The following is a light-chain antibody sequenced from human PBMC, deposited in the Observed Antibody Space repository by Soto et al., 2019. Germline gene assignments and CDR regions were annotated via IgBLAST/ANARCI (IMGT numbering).Light chain of an antibody. J-gene: IGLJ3*02. CDR3: SSYAGSNNWV. CDR1: SSDVGGYNY. Sequence: QSALTQPPSASGSPGQSVTISCTGTSSDVGGYNYVSWYQQYPGKAPKLMIYEVSKWPSGVPDRFSGSKSGNTASLTVSGLRAEDEADYYCSSYAGSNNWVFGGGTQLTVL. V-gene: IGLV2-8*01. CDR2: EVS.